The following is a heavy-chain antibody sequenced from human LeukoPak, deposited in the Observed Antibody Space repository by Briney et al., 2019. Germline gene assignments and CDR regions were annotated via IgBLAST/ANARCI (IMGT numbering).Heavy chain of an antibody. CDR2: IYYSGST. Sequence: SETLSLTCTVSGGSISSYYWSWIRQPPGKGLEWIGYIYYSGSTNYNPSLKSRVTISVDTSKNQFSLKLSSVTAADTAVYYCARFRYYDFWSGHNWFDPWGQGTLVTVSS. V-gene: IGHV4-59*01. J-gene: IGHJ5*02. D-gene: IGHD3-3*01. CDR3: ARFRYYDFWSGHNWFDP. CDR1: GGSISSYY.